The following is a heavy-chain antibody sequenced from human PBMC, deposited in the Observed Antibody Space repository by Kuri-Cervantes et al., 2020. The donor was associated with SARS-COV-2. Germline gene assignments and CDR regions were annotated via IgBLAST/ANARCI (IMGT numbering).Heavy chain of an antibody. D-gene: IGHD1-26*01. V-gene: IGHV1-3*02. Sequence: ASVKVSCKASGYTFTSYAMHWVRQAPGQRLEWMGWSNAGNGNTKYSQEFQGRVTITRDTSASTAYMELSSLRSEDTAVYYCATGFAYSGSYYVVDSLDYWGQGTLVTVSS. CDR2: SNAGNGNT. CDR1: GYTFTSYA. CDR3: ATGFAYSGSYYVVDSLDY. J-gene: IGHJ4*02.